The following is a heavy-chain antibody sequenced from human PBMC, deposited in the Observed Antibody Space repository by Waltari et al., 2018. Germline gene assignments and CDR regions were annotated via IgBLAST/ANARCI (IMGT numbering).Heavy chain of an antibody. V-gene: IGHV3-53*02. Sequence: EVQLVETGGGLIQPGGSVILSCAASGFTVSSNYISWVRQAPGKGLEWVSVIYSGGSTYYADSVKGRFTISRDNSKNTLYLQMNSLRAEDTAVYYCARSTGDPYYYYYYMDVWGKGTTVTVSS. D-gene: IGHD3-16*01. J-gene: IGHJ6*03. CDR1: GFTVSSNY. CDR3: ARSTGDPYYYYYYMDV. CDR2: IYSGGST.